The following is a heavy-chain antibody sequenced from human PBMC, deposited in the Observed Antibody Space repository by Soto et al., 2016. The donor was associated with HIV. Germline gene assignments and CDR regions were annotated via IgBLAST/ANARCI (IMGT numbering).Heavy chain of an antibody. CDR3: ARGSCVLNPRGSSAGVWFDP. Sequence: QVQLVQSGAEVKKPGSSVKVSCKASGGTFTNYAISWVRQAPGQGLEWMGGLIPGFGTANYAQKFQDRVIITADESTNTAYMELTSLRSEDTAVYYCARGSCVLNPRGSSAGVWFDPWGQGTLVTVSS. V-gene: IGHV1-69*01. D-gene: IGHD2-2*01. CDR1: GGTFTNYA. CDR2: LIPGFGTA. J-gene: IGHJ5*02.